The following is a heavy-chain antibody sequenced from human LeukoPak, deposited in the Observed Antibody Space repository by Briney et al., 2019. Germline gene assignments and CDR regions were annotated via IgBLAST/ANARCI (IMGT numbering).Heavy chain of an antibody. D-gene: IGHD6-6*01. J-gene: IGHJ5*02. CDR1: GYSFTSYW. Sequence: GESLKISRKGSGYSFTSYWIGWVRQMPGKGLEWMGIIYPGDSDTRYSPSFQGQVTISADRSISTAYLQWSSLKASDTAMYYCGIAARPYNWFDPWGQGTLVTVSS. CDR3: GIAARPYNWFDP. CDR2: IYPGDSDT. V-gene: IGHV5-51*01.